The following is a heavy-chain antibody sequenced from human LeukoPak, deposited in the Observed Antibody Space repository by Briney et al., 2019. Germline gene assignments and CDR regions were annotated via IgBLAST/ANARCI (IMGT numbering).Heavy chain of an antibody. V-gene: IGHV6-1*01. CDR2: TYYRSNWYN. D-gene: IGHD3-10*01. J-gene: IGHJ4*02. CDR1: GDSFSSNSAA. CDR3: ARGRTPGYYYGSGSYYSHFDY. Sequence: SQTLSLTCAISGDSFSSNSAAWNWIRQSPSSGLEWLGRTYYRSNWYNDYAVSVKSRITINPDTSKNQFSLQLNSVTPEDTAVYYCARGRTPGYYYGSGSYYSHFDYWGQGTLVTVSS.